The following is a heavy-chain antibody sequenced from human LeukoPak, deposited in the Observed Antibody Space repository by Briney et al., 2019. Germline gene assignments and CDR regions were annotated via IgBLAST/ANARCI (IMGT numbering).Heavy chain of an antibody. CDR1: GFTFSTYW. V-gene: IGHV3-74*01. CDR3: ARVHVDIVATTDFDY. D-gene: IGHD5-12*01. Sequence: GGSLRLSCAASGFTFSTYWMHWVRQAPGKGLVWVSLIKTDGSSTTYADSVKGRFTVSRDNAKNTLYLQMNSLRDEDTAVYYCARVHVDIVATTDFDYWGQGTLVTVSS. CDR2: IKTDGSST. J-gene: IGHJ4*02.